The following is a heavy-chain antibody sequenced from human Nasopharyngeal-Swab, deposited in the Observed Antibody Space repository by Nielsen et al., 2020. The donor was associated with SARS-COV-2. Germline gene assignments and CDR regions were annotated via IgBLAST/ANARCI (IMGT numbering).Heavy chain of an antibody. V-gene: IGHV3-13*04. CDR2: IGTAGDT. D-gene: IGHD1-26*01. CDR1: GFTFSSYD. CDR3: ARVRFVGELIDAFDI. Sequence: GESLKISCAASGFTFSSYDMHWVRQATGKGLEWVSAIGTAGDTYYPGSVKGRFTISRENAKNSLYLQMNSLRAGDTAVYYCARVRFVGELIDAFDIWGQGTMVTVSS. J-gene: IGHJ3*02.